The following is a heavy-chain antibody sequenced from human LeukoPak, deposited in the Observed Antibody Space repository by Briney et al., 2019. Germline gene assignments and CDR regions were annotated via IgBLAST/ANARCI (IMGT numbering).Heavy chain of an antibody. Sequence: SVKVSCKASGGTFSSYAISWVRQAPGQGLEWMGGIIPIFGTANYAQKFQGRVTITADESTSTAYMELSSLRSEDTAVYYCAAGLRFLEWSPYDYWGQGTLVTVSS. CDR3: AAGLRFLEWSPYDY. J-gene: IGHJ4*02. D-gene: IGHD3-3*01. CDR2: IIPIFGTA. CDR1: GGTFSSYA. V-gene: IGHV1-69*01.